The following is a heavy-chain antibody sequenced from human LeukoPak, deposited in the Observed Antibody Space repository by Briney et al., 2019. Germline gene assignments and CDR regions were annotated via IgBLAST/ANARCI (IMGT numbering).Heavy chain of an antibody. Sequence: GGSLRLSCAASGFTFSSYSMNWVRQAPGKGLEWVSSISSSSSYIYYADSVKGRFTISRDNAKNSLYLQMNSLRAEDTAVYYCARDSGFSGTQRGEYWGQGTLATVSS. V-gene: IGHV3-21*01. CDR2: ISSSSSYI. CDR1: GFTFSSYS. D-gene: IGHD3/OR15-3a*01. CDR3: ARDSGFSGTQRGEY. J-gene: IGHJ4*02.